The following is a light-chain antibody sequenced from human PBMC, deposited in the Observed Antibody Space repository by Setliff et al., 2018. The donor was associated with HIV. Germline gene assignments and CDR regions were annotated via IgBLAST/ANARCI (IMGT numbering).Light chain of an antibody. J-gene: IGLJ1*01. CDR3: CSNTGSNTYV. CDR1: SSDVGRYDL. Sequence: SALAQPASVSGSPGQSITISCTGTSSDVGRYDLVSWYQQHPGKAPKLIIYQATKRPSGVSNRFSGSKSGNTASLTISGLQAEDEADYYCCSNTGSNTYVFGTGTKVTV. V-gene: IGLV2-23*01. CDR2: QAT.